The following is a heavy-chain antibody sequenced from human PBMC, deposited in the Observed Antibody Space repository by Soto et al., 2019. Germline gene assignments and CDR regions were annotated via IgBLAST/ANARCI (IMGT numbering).Heavy chain of an antibody. D-gene: IGHD3-10*01. J-gene: IGHJ6*02. Sequence: QVQLVESGGGVVQPGRSLRLSCAASGFTFSSYGMHWVRQAPGKGLEWVAVIWYDGSNKYYADSVKGRFTISRDNSKNTLYLQMTSLRAEDTAVYYCARDGAGDYYGMDVWGQGTTVTVSS. CDR2: IWYDGSNK. CDR3: ARDGAGDYYGMDV. CDR1: GFTFSSYG. V-gene: IGHV3-33*01.